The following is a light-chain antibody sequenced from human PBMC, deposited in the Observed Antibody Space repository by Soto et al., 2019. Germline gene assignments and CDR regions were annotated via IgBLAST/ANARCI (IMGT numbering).Light chain of an antibody. CDR2: NTS. J-gene: IGKJ4*01. CDR1: QTVGSF. V-gene: IGKV3-11*01. CDR3: QQRYNWPPLT. Sequence: EIVLTQSPATLSLSPGERATLSCRASQTVGSFLAWYQHKPGQAPRLLIYNTSKRANGIPARFSGSGSGTDFTLTISSLEPEDLAVYYCQQRYNWPPLTFGGGTKVEMK.